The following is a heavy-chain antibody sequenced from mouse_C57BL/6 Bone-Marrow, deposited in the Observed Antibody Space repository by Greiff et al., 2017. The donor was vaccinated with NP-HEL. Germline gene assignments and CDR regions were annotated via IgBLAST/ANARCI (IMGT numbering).Heavy chain of an antibody. CDR1: GFTFSSYG. D-gene: IGHD1-3*01. J-gene: IGHJ2*01. CDR2: ISSGGSYT. Sequence: DVHLVESGGDLVKPGGSLKLSCAASGFTFSSYGMSWVRQTPDKRLEWVATISSGGSYTYYPDSVKGRFTISRDNAKNTLYLQMSSQKDEDTTMYYCTSWNNDVTFTIDYWGQGTTLTVSS. V-gene: IGHV5-6*01. CDR3: TSWNNDVTFTIDY.